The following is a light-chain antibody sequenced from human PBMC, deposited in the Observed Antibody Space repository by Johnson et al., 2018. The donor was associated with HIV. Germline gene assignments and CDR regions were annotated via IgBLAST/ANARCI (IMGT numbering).Light chain of an antibody. Sequence: QSVLTQPPSVSAAPGQKVAISCSGSSSNIGNNYVSWYQQVPGTAPKLLIYDNNRRPSGIPDLFSGSKSGSLATLGITGLQTWDEADYYCGTWDSSLSALYVFGTGTKVTVL. CDR2: DNN. CDR3: GTWDSSLSALYV. V-gene: IGLV1-51*01. CDR1: SSNIGNNY. J-gene: IGLJ1*01.